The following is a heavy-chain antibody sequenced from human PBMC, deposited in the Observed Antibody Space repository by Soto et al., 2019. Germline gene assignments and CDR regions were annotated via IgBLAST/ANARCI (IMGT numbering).Heavy chain of an antibody. D-gene: IGHD2-2*01. Sequence: QVQLVQSGAEVKKPGASVKVSCKASGYTFTSYGISWVRQAPGQGLEWMGWISAYNGNTNYAQKLQGRVTMTTDTTTSTGHMELGSLRSDDTAVYYCGRNYIVVGEGGMDVLGQGTTVTVPS. CDR2: ISAYNGNT. V-gene: IGHV1-18*01. CDR1: GYTFTSYG. CDR3: GRNYIVVGEGGMDV. J-gene: IGHJ6*02.